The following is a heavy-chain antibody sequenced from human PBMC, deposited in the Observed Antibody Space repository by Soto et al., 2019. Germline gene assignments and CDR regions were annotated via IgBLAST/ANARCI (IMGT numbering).Heavy chain of an antibody. V-gene: IGHV1-18*01. CDR3: ARDAPRFLVWLLLDY. D-gene: IGHD3-3*01. CDR2: ISADNGNT. J-gene: IGHJ4*02. CDR1: GYTFSSYG. Sequence: QVQLVQSGAEVKKPGASVKVSCKASGYTFSSYGVTWVRQAPGQGLEWMGWISADNGNTKYAQKLQGRLTMTTDTSTRTAYMELRSLRSDDTAVYYCARDAPRFLVWLLLDYWGQGTLVTVSS.